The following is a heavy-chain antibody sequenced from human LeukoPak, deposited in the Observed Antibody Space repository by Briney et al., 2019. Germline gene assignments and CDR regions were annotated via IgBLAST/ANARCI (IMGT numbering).Heavy chain of an antibody. D-gene: IGHD6-19*01. CDR2: ISGSGGST. CDR1: GFTFSSYA. Sequence: GGSLRLSRVASGFTFSSYAMSWVRQAPGKWLEWVSGISGSGGSTYYADSVKGRSTISRDNAKNTLLLQMNSLRAEDTAVYYCAKETYSSGWYPYFDYWGQGTLVTVSS. J-gene: IGHJ4*02. V-gene: IGHV3-23*01. CDR3: AKETYSSGWYPYFDY.